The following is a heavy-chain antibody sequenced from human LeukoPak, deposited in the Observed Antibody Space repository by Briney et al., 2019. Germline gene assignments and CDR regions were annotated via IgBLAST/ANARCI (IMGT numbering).Heavy chain of an antibody. CDR1: GYTFTTYS. J-gene: IGHJ5*02. V-gene: IGHV1-18*04. CDR3: ARDQSGKWELLTGWWFDP. CDR2: ISPYNGNT. Sequence: ASVKVSCKASGYTFTTYSITWVRQAPGQGLEWMGWISPYNGNTKYTQRFQGRVTVTTDTSTNTAYMDLRSLKSDDTAVYYCARDQSGKWELLTGWWFDPWGQGTLVTVSS. D-gene: IGHD1-26*01.